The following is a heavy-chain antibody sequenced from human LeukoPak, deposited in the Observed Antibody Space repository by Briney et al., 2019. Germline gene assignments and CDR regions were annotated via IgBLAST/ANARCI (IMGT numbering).Heavy chain of an antibody. CDR3: ARDYVWGSDRYTDY. D-gene: IGHD3-16*02. V-gene: IGHV3-7*05. J-gene: IGHJ4*02. CDR1: GFTFSNYW. CDR2: IRQDGSEK. Sequence: GGSLRLSCAASGFTFSNYWMTWVRQAPGRGLEWVANIRQDGSEKYYVDSVKGRFTISRDNAKNSLYLQMNSLRAEDTAVYYCARDYVWGSDRYTDYWGQGTLVTVSS.